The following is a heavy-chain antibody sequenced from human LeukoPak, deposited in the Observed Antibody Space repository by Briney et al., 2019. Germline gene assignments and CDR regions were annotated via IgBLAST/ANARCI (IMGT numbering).Heavy chain of an antibody. CDR2: MNPNSGNT. D-gene: IGHD3-10*01. Sequence: ASVKVSCKASGYTFTGYYMHWVRQAPGQGLEWMGWMNPNSGNTGYAQKFQGRVTMTRNTSISTAYMELSSLRSEDTAVYYCARARGRGVINYWGQGTLVTVSS. CDR3: ARARGRGVINY. J-gene: IGHJ4*02. V-gene: IGHV1-8*02. CDR1: GYTFTGYY.